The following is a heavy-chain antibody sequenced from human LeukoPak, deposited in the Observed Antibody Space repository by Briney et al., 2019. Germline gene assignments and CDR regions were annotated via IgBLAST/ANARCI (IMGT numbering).Heavy chain of an antibody. CDR3: ARGGLIVTRPLDV. J-gene: IGHJ6*04. Sequence: PEILSLTCTVSGGSISSYYWSWIRQPAGKGLEWIGRIYTSGSTNYNPSLKSRVTMSVDTSKNQFSLKLSSVTAADTAVYYCARGGLIVTRPLDVWGKGTTVTVSP. CDR1: GGSISSYY. CDR2: IYTSGST. V-gene: IGHV4-4*07. D-gene: IGHD2/OR15-2a*01.